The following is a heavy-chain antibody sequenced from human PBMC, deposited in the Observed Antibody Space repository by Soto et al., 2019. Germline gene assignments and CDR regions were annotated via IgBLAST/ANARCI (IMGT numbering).Heavy chain of an antibody. V-gene: IGHV3-11*03. CDR1: GFTLNDHY. CDR3: AISGDNHNGNDF. D-gene: IGHD2-8*01. J-gene: IGHJ4*03. CDR2: SSNSGTFT. Sequence: GGSLRLSCAASGFTLNDHYMSWIRQAPGKGLEWVSFSSNSGTFTKYADSVKGRFTISRDNAKNSLYLQINSLRGEDTAIYFCAISGDNHNGNDFWGHGTQVSVSS.